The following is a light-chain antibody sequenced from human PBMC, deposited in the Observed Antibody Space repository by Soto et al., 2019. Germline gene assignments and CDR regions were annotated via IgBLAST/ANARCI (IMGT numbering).Light chain of an antibody. Sequence: VLTQSQGTPSLSPGETATLSCGASQSVSNNFLGWYQQKPGLPPRLLIYDASSRANGIPERFSGRGSGTDFTLTISRLEPEDFAVYYCQQSGSTPWTFGRGTKVDI. CDR1: QSVSNNF. CDR2: DAS. CDR3: QQSGSTPWT. V-gene: IGKV3D-20*01. J-gene: IGKJ1*01.